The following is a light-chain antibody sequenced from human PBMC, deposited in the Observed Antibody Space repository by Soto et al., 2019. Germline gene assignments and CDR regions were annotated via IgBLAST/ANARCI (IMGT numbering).Light chain of an antibody. V-gene: IGKV1-17*01. J-gene: IGKJ1*01. CDR1: QGIKNE. CDR2: GAT. CDR3: QQYKDWRT. Sequence: DIQMTQSPSSLSASVGDRVTITCRASQGIKNELGWYQQKSGLAPKRLIFGATTLQSGVPSRFSGSASGTDFSLIISSLQPEDFGVYYCQQYKDWRTFGQGTKVDIK.